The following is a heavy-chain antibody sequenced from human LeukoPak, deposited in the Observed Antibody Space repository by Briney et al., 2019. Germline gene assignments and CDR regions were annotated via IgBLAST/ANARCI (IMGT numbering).Heavy chain of an antibody. CDR3: ARGGRYCSSTSCPRLFDY. Sequence: PGGSLRLSCAASGFTLSSYAMSWVRQAPGNGLGWVSAISGSGGSTYYADSVKGRFTISRDNAKNSLYLQMNSLRADDTAVYYCARGGRYCSSTSCPRLFDYWGQGTLVTVSS. D-gene: IGHD2-2*01. CDR2: ISGSGGST. J-gene: IGHJ4*02. V-gene: IGHV3-23*01. CDR1: GFTLSSYA.